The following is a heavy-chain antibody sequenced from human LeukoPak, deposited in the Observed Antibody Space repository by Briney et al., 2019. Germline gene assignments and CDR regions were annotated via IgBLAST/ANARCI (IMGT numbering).Heavy chain of an antibody. Sequence: GGSLRLSCAASGFTFSSYSMNWVRQAPGKGLEWVSSISSSSSYIYYADSVKGRFTISRDNAKNSLYLQMNSLRAEDTAVYYCARDYYDSSGFDWFDPWGQGALVTVSS. J-gene: IGHJ5*02. CDR2: ISSSSSYI. CDR1: GFTFSSYS. V-gene: IGHV3-21*01. D-gene: IGHD3-22*01. CDR3: ARDYYDSSGFDWFDP.